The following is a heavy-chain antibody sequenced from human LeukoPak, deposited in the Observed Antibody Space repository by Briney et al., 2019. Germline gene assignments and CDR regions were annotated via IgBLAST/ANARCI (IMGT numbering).Heavy chain of an antibody. CDR2: ISTYNGNT. CDR1: GYTFTSYG. D-gene: IGHD3-10*01. CDR3: ARMVVRGVIIRGYNWFDP. J-gene: IGHJ5*02. V-gene: IGHV1-18*01. Sequence: GASVKVSCKASGYTFTSYGITWVRQAPGQGLEWMGWISTYNGNTNYAQRLQGRVTMTTDTSTSTAYMELRNLRSDDTAVFYCARMVVRGVIIRGYNWFDPWGQGTLVTVSS.